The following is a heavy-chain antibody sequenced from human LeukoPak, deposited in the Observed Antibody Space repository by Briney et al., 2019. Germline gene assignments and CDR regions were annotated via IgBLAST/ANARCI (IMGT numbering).Heavy chain of an antibody. J-gene: IGHJ4*02. CDR2: INSDGSTT. CDR1: GFTFSSYW. D-gene: IGHD1-26*01. CDR3: ARVVEASTQAGVY. Sequence: GGSLRLSCAASGFTFSSYWMHWVRQAPGKGLVWVSRINSDGSTTNYADSVKGQFTISRDNAKNTLYLQINSLRAEDTAVYYCARVVEASTQAGVYWGQGTLVTVSS. V-gene: IGHV3-74*01.